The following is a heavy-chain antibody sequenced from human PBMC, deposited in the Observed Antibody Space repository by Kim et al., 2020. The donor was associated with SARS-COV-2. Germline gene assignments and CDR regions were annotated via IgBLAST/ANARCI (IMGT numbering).Heavy chain of an antibody. CDR3: AKSFSPGYYPDAFDI. Sequence: GGSLRLSCAASGFTFDDYAMHWVRQAPGKGLEWVSGISWNSGSIGYADSVKGRFTISRDNAKNSLYLQMNSLRAEDTALYYCAKSFSPGYYPDAFDIWGQGTMVTVSS. D-gene: IGHD3-9*01. CDR2: ISWNSGSI. CDR1: GFTFDDYA. V-gene: IGHV3-9*01. J-gene: IGHJ3*02.